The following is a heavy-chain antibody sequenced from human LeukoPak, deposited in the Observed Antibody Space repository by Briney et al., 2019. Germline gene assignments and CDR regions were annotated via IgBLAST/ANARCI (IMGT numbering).Heavy chain of an antibody. CDR3: AKDICTSANCLFYFDC. CDR1: GFTFNNYA. J-gene: IGHJ4*02. D-gene: IGHD2-2*01. V-gene: IGHV3-23*01. Sequence: GGSLRLSCAASGFTFNNYAMSWVRQAPGKGLEWVSGISGSGGRTVYVDSVRGRFTISRDNSKNTLYLQINSLRAEDTAIYYCAKDICTSANCLFYFDCWGQGTLVTVSS. CDR2: ISGSGGRT.